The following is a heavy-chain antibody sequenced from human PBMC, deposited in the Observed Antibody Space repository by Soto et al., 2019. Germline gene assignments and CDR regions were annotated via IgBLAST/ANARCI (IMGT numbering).Heavy chain of an antibody. Sequence: VGSLRLSCAVSGFVCSSYDMSWVRQAPGKGLEWVSTILVGGSTHYEDSVKGRFTISRDTSKNTVYLQMNSLTAGDTAVYYCAKATATGGGAFEICGQGTMVTVSS. CDR3: AKATATGGGAFEI. V-gene: IGHV3-23*01. CDR1: GFVCSSYD. J-gene: IGHJ3*02. CDR2: ILVGGST. D-gene: IGHD2-8*02.